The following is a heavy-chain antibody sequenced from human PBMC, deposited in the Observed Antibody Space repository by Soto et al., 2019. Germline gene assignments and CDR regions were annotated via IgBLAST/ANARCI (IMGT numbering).Heavy chain of an antibody. D-gene: IGHD6-13*01. J-gene: IGHJ6*02. CDR1: GVTFNSYT. V-gene: IGHV1-69*13. Sequence: VASVKVSCKASGVTFNSYTISWVRQAPGQGLEWMGGIIPIFATPKYAQKFQGRVTITADDSTTTNYVEPTSLRSADTHVFSCPGASWPQHYAMHVWGQGTTVKVSS. CDR2: IIPIFATP. CDR3: PGASWPQHYAMHV.